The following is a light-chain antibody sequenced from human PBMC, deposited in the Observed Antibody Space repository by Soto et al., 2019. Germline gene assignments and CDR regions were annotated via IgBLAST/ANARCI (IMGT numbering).Light chain of an antibody. V-gene: IGKV1-5*03. CDR1: QSISSW. CDR3: QQYNSYSWT. Sequence: DIQMTQSPSTLSASVGDRVTITCRASQSISSWLAWYQQKPGKAPRLLIYKASSLESGVPSRFSGSGSGTEFSLTISSLQPGDFATYYCQQYNSYSWTFGQGTKVDIK. J-gene: IGKJ1*01. CDR2: KAS.